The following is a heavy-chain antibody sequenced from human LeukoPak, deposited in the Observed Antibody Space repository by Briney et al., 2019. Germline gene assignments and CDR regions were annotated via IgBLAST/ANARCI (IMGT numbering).Heavy chain of an antibody. CDR2: ISGSGDST. CDR1: GFTFSSFA. V-gene: IGHV3-23*01. Sequence: GGSLRLSCAASGFTFSSFAMSWVRQAPGKGLEWISAISGSGDSTYYADSVRGRFTISRDNSKNTLYLQMNSLRAEDTALYYCAKAMSWYYFDYWGQGTLVTVSS. D-gene: IGHD2-8*02. J-gene: IGHJ4*02. CDR3: AKAMSWYYFDY.